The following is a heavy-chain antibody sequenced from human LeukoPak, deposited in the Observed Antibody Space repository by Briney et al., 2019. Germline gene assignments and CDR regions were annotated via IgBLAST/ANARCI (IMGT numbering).Heavy chain of an antibody. CDR3: ARSTVYPLGMDV. CDR1: GVTFSNYS. V-gene: IGHV3-21*01. Sequence: PGGSLRLSCAASGVTFSNYSMNWVRQAPGKGLEWVSSISSSSSYIYYADSVKGRLTISRDNAKNSLYLQMNSLRAEDTAVYYCARSTVYPLGMDVWGQGTTVTVSS. CDR2: ISSSSSYI. D-gene: IGHD4-17*01. J-gene: IGHJ6*02.